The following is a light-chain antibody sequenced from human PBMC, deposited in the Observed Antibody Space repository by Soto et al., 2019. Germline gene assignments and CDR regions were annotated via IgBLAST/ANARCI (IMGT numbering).Light chain of an antibody. J-gene: IGKJ2*01. Sequence: DIQMTQSPSSLSASVGGRVTITCRAGQSISTYLNWYQQKPGKAPKFLISAASSLQSGVPSRFSGSGSGTEFTLTISSLQPEDFATYYCQQSYSTLLYTFCQGTKVDIK. V-gene: IGKV1-39*01. CDR2: AAS. CDR3: QQSYSTLLYT. CDR1: QSISTY.